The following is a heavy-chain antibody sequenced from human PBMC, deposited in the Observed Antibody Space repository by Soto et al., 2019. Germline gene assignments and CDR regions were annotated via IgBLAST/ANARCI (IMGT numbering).Heavy chain of an antibody. D-gene: IGHD6-6*01. CDR2: IYSGGST. CDR1: GFTVSSNY. Sequence: GGSLRLSCAASGFTVSSNYMSWVRQAPGKGLEWVSVIYSGGSTYYADSVKGRFTISRDNSKNTLYLQMNSLRAEDTAVYYCARDRGYSSSSEHLEYYYYYMDVWGKGTTVTVSS. J-gene: IGHJ6*03. V-gene: IGHV3-66*01. CDR3: ARDRGYSSSSEHLEYYYYYMDV.